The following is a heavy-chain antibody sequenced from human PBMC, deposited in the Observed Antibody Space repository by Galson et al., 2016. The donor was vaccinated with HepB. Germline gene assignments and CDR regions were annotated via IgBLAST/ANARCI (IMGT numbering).Heavy chain of an antibody. J-gene: IGHJ6*03. CDR2: ISYDGTNQ. CDR3: ARVAVAGTKRYYYYMDV. Sequence: SLRLSCAASGFPFSIYAMAWVRQTPGKGLEWVALISYDGTNQYYADSVKGRFTISRDNSKNTVYLQMNSLRHEDTAVYYCARVAVAGTKRYYYYMDVWGKGTTVTASS. CDR1: GFPFSIYA. V-gene: IGHV3-30*03. D-gene: IGHD6-19*01.